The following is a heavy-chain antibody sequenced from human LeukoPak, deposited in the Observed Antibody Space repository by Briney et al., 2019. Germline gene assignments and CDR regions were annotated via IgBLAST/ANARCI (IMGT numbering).Heavy chain of an antibody. D-gene: IGHD6-13*01. V-gene: IGHV1-8*01. Sequence: GASVKVSCTASGYTFTSYDINWVRQATGQGLEWMGWMNPNSGNTGYAQKFQGRVTMTRNTSISTAYMELSSPRSEDTAVYYCAGSPVQYSSSWYPYGMDVWGQGTTVTVSS. J-gene: IGHJ6*02. CDR2: MNPNSGNT. CDR3: AGSPVQYSSSWYPYGMDV. CDR1: GYTFTSYD.